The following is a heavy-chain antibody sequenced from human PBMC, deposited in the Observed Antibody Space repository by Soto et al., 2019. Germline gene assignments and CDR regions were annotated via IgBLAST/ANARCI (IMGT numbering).Heavy chain of an antibody. CDR1: GYTFTDYG. V-gene: IGHV1-18*01. CDR3: ARISQSEFWSGYYYFFDY. D-gene: IGHD3-3*01. Sequence: QVHLVQSGAEVEKPGASVKVSCKASGYTFTDYGISWVRQAPGQGLQWMGWITAFNGNTKYAQQFQGRVTMTTDTSMSTAYMELRSLESDDTALYYCARISQSEFWSGYYYFFDYWGQGTLVTVSS. CDR2: ITAFNGNT. J-gene: IGHJ4*02.